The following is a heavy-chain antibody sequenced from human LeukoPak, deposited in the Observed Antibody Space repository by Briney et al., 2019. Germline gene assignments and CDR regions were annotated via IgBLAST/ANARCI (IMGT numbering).Heavy chain of an antibody. Sequence: PGGSLRLSCAASGFTFSNYAMSWVRQAPGKGLEWVSAITGGGSGIYHADSMKSRFTISRDNSKNTLYLQINSLRAKDTAVYYCAKWGDYDVLTGYYVSDYWGQGTLVTVSS. V-gene: IGHV3-23*01. CDR2: ITGGGSGI. D-gene: IGHD3-9*01. CDR3: AKWGDYDVLTGYYVSDY. J-gene: IGHJ4*02. CDR1: GFTFSNYA.